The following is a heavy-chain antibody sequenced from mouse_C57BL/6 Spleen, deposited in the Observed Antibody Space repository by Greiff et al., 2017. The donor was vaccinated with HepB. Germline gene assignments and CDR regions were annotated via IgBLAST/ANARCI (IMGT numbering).Heavy chain of an antibody. V-gene: IGHV1-80*01. D-gene: IGHD2-10*01. Sequence: QVQLQQSGAELVKPGASVKISCKASGYAFSSYWMNWVKQRPGKGLEWIGQIYPGDGDTNYNGKFKGKATLTADKSSSTAYMQLSSLTSEDSAVYFCARLPLLRGNAMDYWGQGTSVTVSS. CDR3: ARLPLLRGNAMDY. CDR2: IYPGDGDT. CDR1: GYAFSSYW. J-gene: IGHJ4*01.